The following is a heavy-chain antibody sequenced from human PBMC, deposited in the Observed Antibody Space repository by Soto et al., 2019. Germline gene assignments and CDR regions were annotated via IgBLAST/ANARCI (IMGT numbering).Heavy chain of an antibody. Sequence: SQKLRVPNAVYGGSPSGYYWSGIRQPLGKEMEWIGEINHSGSTNYNPSLKSRVTISVDTSKNQFSLKLSSVTAADTAVNYSARVPPLSRGSTLRCFAPWG. J-gene: IGHJ5*02. CDR1: GGSPSGYY. D-gene: IGHD3-10*01. CDR3: ARVPPLSRGSTLRCFAP. CDR2: INHSGST. V-gene: IGHV4-34*01.